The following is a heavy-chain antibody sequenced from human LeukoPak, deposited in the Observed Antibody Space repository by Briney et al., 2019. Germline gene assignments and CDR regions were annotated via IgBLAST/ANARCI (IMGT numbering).Heavy chain of an antibody. CDR1: GFTFSSYN. J-gene: IGHJ4*02. D-gene: IGHD3-3*01. V-gene: IGHV3-48*01. Sequence: GGSLRLSCAASGFTFSSYNMNWVRQAPGKGLEWVSYISPRTSTIYYTDSVKGRFTISRDNAKNSLYLQMNSLRAEDTAVYYCARSRSGSDYWGQGTLVTVSS. CDR3: ARSRSGSDY. CDR2: ISPRTSTI.